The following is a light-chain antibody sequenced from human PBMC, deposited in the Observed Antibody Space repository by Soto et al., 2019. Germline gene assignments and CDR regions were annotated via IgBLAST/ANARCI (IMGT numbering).Light chain of an antibody. Sequence: DIQMTQSPSSLSASVGDRVTITCQASQDISNYLTWYQQKPGKAPKLLIYDASNLETRVPSRFSGSLSGTDFTFTISSMQPEDIATYYCQQYDNLPFTGDRATRLETK. J-gene: IGKJ5*01. CDR3: QQYDNLPFT. CDR1: QDISNY. CDR2: DAS. V-gene: IGKV1-33*01.